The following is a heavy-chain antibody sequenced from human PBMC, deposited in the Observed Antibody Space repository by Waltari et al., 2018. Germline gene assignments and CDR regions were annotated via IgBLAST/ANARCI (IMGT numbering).Heavy chain of an antibody. D-gene: IGHD2-15*01. CDR3: ARGVVDY. CDR1: GLPFSSYW. J-gene: IGHJ4*02. CDR2: IKQDGSEK. V-gene: IGHV3-7*01. Sequence: EVQLVESGGGLVQPGGSLRLSCAASGLPFSSYWMSWVRQAPGKGLEWVANIKQDGSEKYYVDSVKGRFTISRDNAKNSLYLQMNSLRAEDTAVYYCARGVVDYWGQGTLVTVSS.